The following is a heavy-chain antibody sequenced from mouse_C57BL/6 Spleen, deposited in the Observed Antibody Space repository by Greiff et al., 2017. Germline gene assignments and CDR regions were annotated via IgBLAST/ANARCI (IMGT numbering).Heavy chain of an antibody. D-gene: IGHD2-5*01. Sequence: EVKLMESGAELVRPGASVKLSCTASGFNIKDDYMHWVKQRPEQGLEWIGWIDPENGDTEYASKFQGKATITADTSSNTAYLQLSSLTSEDTAVYYCTTGSNPWFAYWGQGTLVTVSA. V-gene: IGHV14-4*01. CDR3: TTGSNPWFAY. J-gene: IGHJ3*01. CDR2: IDPENGDT. CDR1: GFNIKDDY.